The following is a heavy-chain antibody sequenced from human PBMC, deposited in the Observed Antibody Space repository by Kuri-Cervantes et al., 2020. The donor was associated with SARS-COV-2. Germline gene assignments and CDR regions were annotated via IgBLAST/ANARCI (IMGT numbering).Heavy chain of an antibody. Sequence: SETLSLTCTVSGGSISSSSYYWGWIRQPPGKGLEWIGSIYYSGSTYYNPSLKSRVTISVDTSKNQFSLKLSSVTAADTAVYYCARQRRRVYYGSGESSPAKGLRNFDYWGQGTLVTVSS. CDR1: GGSISSSSYY. J-gene: IGHJ4*02. V-gene: IGHV4-39*01. CDR3: ARQRRRVYYGSGESSPAKGLRNFDY. CDR2: IYYSGST. D-gene: IGHD3-10*01.